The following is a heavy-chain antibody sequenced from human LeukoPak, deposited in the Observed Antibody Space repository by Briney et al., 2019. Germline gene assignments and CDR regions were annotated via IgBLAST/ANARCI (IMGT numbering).Heavy chain of an antibody. D-gene: IGHD3-22*01. CDR1: GYSFNNNW. CDR2: VYPGDSDT. V-gene: IGHV5-51*01. Sequence: GESLNISCKASGYSFNNNWIGWARQVPGKGLEWMGIVYPGDSDTRYSPAFQGQVTISADKSISTAYLQWDSLKASDTAMYYCARHVTYYETTNNWFDPWGQGTLVTVSS. J-gene: IGHJ5*02. CDR3: ARHVTYYETTNNWFDP.